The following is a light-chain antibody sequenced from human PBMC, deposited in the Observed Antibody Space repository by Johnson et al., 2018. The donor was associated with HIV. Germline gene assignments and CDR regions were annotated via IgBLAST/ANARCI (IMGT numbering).Light chain of an antibody. J-gene: IGLJ1*01. V-gene: IGLV1-51*02. Sequence: QSVLTQPPSVSAAPGQKVTISCSGSSSNIGNNYVSWYQQLPGTAPKLLIYENNKRPSGIPDRFSGSKSGTSATLGITGLQTGDEADYYCGPWDSSLSAFYVFGTGTKGTVL. CDR2: ENN. CDR3: GPWDSSLSAFYV. CDR1: SSNIGNNY.